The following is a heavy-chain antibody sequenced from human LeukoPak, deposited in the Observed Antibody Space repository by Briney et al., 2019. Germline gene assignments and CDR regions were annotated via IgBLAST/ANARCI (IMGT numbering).Heavy chain of an antibody. V-gene: IGHV3-23*01. Sequence: PGGSLRLSCAASGFTFSSYAMSWVRQAPGKGLEWVSGISGSDGSTNYADSVKGRFTISRENSKNTLYLQMNSLRAEDTAVYYCAKDSAKKYDDYWGQGILVTVSS. CDR2: ISGSDGST. CDR3: AKDSAKKYDDY. J-gene: IGHJ4*02. CDR1: GFTFSSYA. D-gene: IGHD2/OR15-2a*01.